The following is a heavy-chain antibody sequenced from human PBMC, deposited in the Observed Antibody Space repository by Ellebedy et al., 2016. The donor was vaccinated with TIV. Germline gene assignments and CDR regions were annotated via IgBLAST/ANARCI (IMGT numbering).Heavy chain of an antibody. Sequence: ASVKVSCKTSGYTFTSYHIHWVRQAPGQGLEWLGIINPIGGSTTYAQKLQGRVTMTRDKSTSTVYMDLSSLRSDDTAIYYCARGYGDFDYWGQGTLVTVSS. V-gene: IGHV1-46*01. CDR3: ARGYGDFDY. CDR1: GYTFTSYH. CDR2: INPIGGST. D-gene: IGHD4/OR15-4a*01. J-gene: IGHJ4*02.